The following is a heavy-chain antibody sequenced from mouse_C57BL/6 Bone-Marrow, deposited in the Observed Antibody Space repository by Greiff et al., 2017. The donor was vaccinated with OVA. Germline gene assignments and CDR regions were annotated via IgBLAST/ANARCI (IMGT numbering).Heavy chain of an antibody. J-gene: IGHJ3*01. Sequence: EVQLQQSGTVLARPGASVKMSCKTSGYTFTSYWMHWVKQRPGQGLEWIGAIYPGNSDTSYNQKFKGKAKLTAVTSASTAYMELSSLTNEDSAVYYCTRGDGNGGAWFAYWGQGTLVTVSA. CDR2: IYPGNSDT. CDR3: TRGDGNGGAWFAY. CDR1: GYTFTSYW. V-gene: IGHV1-5*01. D-gene: IGHD2-1*01.